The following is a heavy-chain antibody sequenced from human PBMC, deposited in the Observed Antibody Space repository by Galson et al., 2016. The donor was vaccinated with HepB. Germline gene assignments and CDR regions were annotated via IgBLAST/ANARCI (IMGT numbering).Heavy chain of an antibody. J-gene: IGHJ4*02. CDR1: GFSFSSYV. CDR3: ARDRGDGTSWYLGYS. CDR2: ITSGGIT. V-gene: IGHV3-23*01. D-gene: IGHD6-13*01. Sequence: SLRLSCAASGFSFSSYVMSWVRQAPGTGLEWVSGITSGGITYYADSGKGRFTISRDNSKNILFLHMNSLSPDDTAKYYCARDRGDGTSWYLGYSWGQGTLVIVSS.